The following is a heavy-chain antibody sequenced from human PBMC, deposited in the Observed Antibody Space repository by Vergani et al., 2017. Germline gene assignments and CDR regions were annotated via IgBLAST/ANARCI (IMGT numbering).Heavy chain of an antibody. V-gene: IGHV3-30*18. D-gene: IGHD2-21*02. CDR3: AKGVVVTAWGYFDYYGMDV. CDR2: ISYDGSNK. J-gene: IGHJ6*02. Sequence: QVQLVESGGGVVQPGRSLRLSCAASGFTFSSYGMHWVRQAPGKGLEWVAVISYDGSNKYYADSVKGRFTISRDNSKNTLYLQMNSLRAEDTAVYYCAKGVVVTAWGYFDYYGMDVWGQGTTVTVSS. CDR1: GFTFSSYG.